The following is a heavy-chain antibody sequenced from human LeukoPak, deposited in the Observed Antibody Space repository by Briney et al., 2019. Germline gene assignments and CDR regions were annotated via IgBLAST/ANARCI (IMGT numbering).Heavy chain of an antibody. CDR3: ARDGFDYGDYGCFDY. V-gene: IGHV1-46*01. D-gene: IGHD4-17*01. CDR2: INPSGGST. Sequence: ASVKVSCKASGYTFTSYYMHWVRQAPGQGLEWMGIINPSGGSTSYAQKFQGRVTMTRDTSTSTVYMELSSLRSEDTAVYYCARDGFDYGDYGCFDYWGQGTLVTVSS. J-gene: IGHJ4*02. CDR1: GYTFTSYY.